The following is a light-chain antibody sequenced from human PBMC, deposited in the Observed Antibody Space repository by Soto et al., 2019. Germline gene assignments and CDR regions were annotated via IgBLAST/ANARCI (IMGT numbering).Light chain of an antibody. CDR3: QVWDSSSDHHVV. J-gene: IGLJ2*01. Sequence: SYELTQPPSVSVAPGKTARITCGGNNIGSQSVHWYQQKPGQAPVLVIYYDRERPSGIPERFSGSNSGNTATLTISRVEAGDEADYYCQVWDSSSDHHVVFGGGTKVTVL. CDR1: NIGSQS. V-gene: IGLV3-21*04. CDR2: YDR.